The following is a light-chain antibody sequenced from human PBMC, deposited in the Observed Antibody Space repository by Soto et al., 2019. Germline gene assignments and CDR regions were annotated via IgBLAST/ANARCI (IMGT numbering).Light chain of an antibody. Sequence: EIVLTQSPATLSLSPGERATLSCRASQSVSSYLAWYQQKPGQAPRLLIYDASNRATGIPARFSGSGSGTDFTLTISSLEPEDFAVYYCQQRNYWLSFGGGTKLEIK. CDR2: DAS. J-gene: IGKJ4*01. CDR1: QSVSSY. V-gene: IGKV3-11*01. CDR3: QQRNYWLS.